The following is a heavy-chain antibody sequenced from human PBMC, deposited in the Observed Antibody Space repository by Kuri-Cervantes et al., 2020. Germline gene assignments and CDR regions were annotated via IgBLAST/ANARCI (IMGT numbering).Heavy chain of an antibody. J-gene: IGHJ6*02. D-gene: IGHD6-19*01. Sequence: GGSLRLSCAASGFTVSSNYMSWVRQAPGKGLEWVSVIYSGGSTYYADSVKGRFTISRDNSKNKLYLQMNSLRAEDTAVYYCARDGVAVAGTPLYYYYGMDVWGQGTTVTVSS. CDR3: ARDGVAVAGTPLYYYYGMDV. CDR2: IYSGGST. CDR1: GFTVSSNY. V-gene: IGHV3-66*01.